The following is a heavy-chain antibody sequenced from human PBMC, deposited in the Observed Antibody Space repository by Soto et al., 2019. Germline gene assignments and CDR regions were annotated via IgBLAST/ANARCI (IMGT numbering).Heavy chain of an antibody. Sequence: TLSLTCTVSGGSINSGGYSWTWIRQPPGKGLEWIGFIYHTGTTYYNPSLKSRVTISVDRSKNQFPLKLNSVTAAATAVYYCARGVNYYKGGDFSVSAPGGQGASVPVS. D-gene: IGHD3-10*01. J-gene: IGHJ5*02. CDR3: ARGVNYYKGGDFSVSAP. CDR1: GGSINSGGYS. CDR2: IYHTGTT. V-gene: IGHV4-30-2*01.